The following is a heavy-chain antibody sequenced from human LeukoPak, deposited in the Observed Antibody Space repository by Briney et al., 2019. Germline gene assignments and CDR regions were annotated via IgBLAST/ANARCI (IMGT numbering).Heavy chain of an antibody. J-gene: IGHJ4*02. CDR1: GGSISSGSYY. D-gene: IGHD2-21*02. Sequence: SQTLSLTCTVSGGSISSGSYYWSWIRQPAGKGLEWIGRIYTSGSTNYNPSLKSRVTISVDTSKNQFSLKLSSVTAADTAVYYCASSPVVVTAHNYFDYWGQGTLVTVSS. CDR3: ASSPVVVTAHNYFDY. CDR2: IYTSGST. V-gene: IGHV4-61*02.